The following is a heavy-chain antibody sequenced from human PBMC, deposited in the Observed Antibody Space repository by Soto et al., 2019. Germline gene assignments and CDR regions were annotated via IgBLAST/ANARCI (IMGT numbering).Heavy chain of an antibody. Sequence: PGGSLRLSCAASGFTFSSYSMNWVRQAPGKGLEWVSYISSSSSTIYYADSVKGRFTKSRDNAKNSLYLQMNSLRVEDTGLYYRVGSNVVSAWGQGTLVTVSS. CDR2: ISSSSSTI. CDR3: VGSNVVSA. V-gene: IGHV3-48*04. CDR1: GFTFSSYS. D-gene: IGHD2-2*01. J-gene: IGHJ5*02.